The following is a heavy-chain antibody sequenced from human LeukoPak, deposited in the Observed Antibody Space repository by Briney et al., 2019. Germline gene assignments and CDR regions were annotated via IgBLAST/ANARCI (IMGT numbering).Heavy chain of an antibody. J-gene: IGHJ4*02. D-gene: IGHD1-14*01. CDR2: ISGSGGST. Sequence: GGSLRLSCAASGFTFSSYAMSWVRQAPGKGLEWVSAISGSGGSTYYADSVKGRFTISRDNSKNTLYLQMNSLRAEDTAVYYCARVTDRGDYFDYWGQGTLVTVSS. V-gene: IGHV3-23*01. CDR1: GFTFSSYA. CDR3: ARVTDRGDYFDY.